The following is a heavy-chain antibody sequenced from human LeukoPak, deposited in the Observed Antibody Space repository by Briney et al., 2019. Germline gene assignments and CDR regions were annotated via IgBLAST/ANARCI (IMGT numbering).Heavy chain of an antibody. D-gene: IGHD5-18*01. V-gene: IGHV1-69*13. Sequence: ASVKVSCKASGGTFSSYAISWVRQAPGQGFEWMGGIIPIFGTANYAQKFQGRVTITADESTSTAYMELSSLRSEDTAVYYCARVSVYSYGYDLFDYWGQGTLVTISS. J-gene: IGHJ4*02. CDR3: ARVSVYSYGYDLFDY. CDR2: IIPIFGTA. CDR1: GGTFSSYA.